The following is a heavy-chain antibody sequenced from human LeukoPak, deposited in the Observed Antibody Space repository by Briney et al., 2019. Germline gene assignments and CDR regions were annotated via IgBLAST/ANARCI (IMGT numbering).Heavy chain of an antibody. D-gene: IGHD3-3*01. CDR1: GFTFSSYA. Sequence: GGSLRPSCAASGFTFSSYAMSWVRQAPGKGLEWVSAISGSGGSTYYADSVKGRFTISRDNSKNTLYLQMNSLRAEDTAVYYCAKLYSMGGSSYYDFWGGYWTPADFDYWGQGTLVTVSS. V-gene: IGHV3-23*01. CDR2: ISGSGGST. CDR3: AKLYSMGGSSYYDFWGGYWTPADFDY. J-gene: IGHJ4*02.